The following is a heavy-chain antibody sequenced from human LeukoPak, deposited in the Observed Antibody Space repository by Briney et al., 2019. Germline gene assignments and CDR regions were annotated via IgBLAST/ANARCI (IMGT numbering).Heavy chain of an antibody. D-gene: IGHD5/OR15-5a*01. V-gene: IGHV3-48*03. J-gene: IGHJ6*03. CDR1: GFTFSSKE. CDR3: ARAVYPYYYYYYMDV. Sequence: PGGSLRLSCAASGFTFSSKEMNWLRQAPGKGLEWVSYISGSGTTKYYTDSVKGRFTISRDNAKNSLYLKMNSLRAEDTALYYCARAVYPYYYYYYMDVWGKGTTVTISS. CDR2: ISGSGTTK.